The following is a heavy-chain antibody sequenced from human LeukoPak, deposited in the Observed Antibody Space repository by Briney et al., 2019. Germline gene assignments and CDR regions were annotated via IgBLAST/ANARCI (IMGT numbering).Heavy chain of an antibody. J-gene: IGHJ4*02. CDR1: GFTFSSYA. CDR2: ISGSGGST. V-gene: IGHV3-23*01. CDR3: TKGYEQQLPPRY. D-gene: IGHD6-13*01. Sequence: GGSLRLSCAASGFTFSSYAMSWVRQAPGKGLEWVSAISGSGGSTYYADSVKGRFTISRDNSKNTLYLQMNSLSAEDTAVYYCTKGYEQQLPPRYWGQGTLVTVSS.